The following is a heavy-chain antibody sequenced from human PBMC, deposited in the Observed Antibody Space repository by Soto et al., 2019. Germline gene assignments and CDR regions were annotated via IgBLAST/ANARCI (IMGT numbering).Heavy chain of an antibody. CDR3: ASRQQQVALVDY. D-gene: IGHD5-12*01. J-gene: IGHJ4*02. CDR2: IYSSGTA. V-gene: IGHV4-30-4*01. CDR1: AGYISSGFYF. Sequence: SETLSLTCTVSAGYISSGFYFWSWMRQPPGKGLEWLGHIYSSGTAYYNPSLKSRLTISVDASKNQFSLKLTSVTAADTAIYYCASRQQQVALVDYWGKGTRVTVS.